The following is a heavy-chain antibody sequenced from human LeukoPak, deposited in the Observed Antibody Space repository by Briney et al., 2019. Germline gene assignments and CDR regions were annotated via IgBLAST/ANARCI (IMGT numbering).Heavy chain of an antibody. J-gene: IGHJ4*02. CDR3: ARAPGGSWYFDY. Sequence: PSETLSLTCTVSGGSISSYYWSWIAQPAGKGLECFGRIYTSGSTNYNPSLKSRVTMSVDTSKNQFSLKLSSVTAADTAVYYCARAPGGSWYFDYWGQGTLVTVSS. CDR2: IYTSGST. CDR1: GGSISSYY. V-gene: IGHV4-4*07. D-gene: IGHD6-13*01.